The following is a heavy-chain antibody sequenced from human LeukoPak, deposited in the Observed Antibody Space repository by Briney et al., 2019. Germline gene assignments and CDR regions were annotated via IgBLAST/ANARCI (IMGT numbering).Heavy chain of an antibody. Sequence: GGSLRLSCAASGFTFSSYAMHWVRQAPGKGLEWVAVISYDGSNKYYADSVKGRSTISRDNSKNTLYLQMNSLRAEDTAVYFCARAGGSFLLYFDYWGQGTLVTVSS. CDR1: GFTFSSYA. J-gene: IGHJ4*02. CDR3: ARAGGSFLLYFDY. V-gene: IGHV3-30-3*01. CDR2: ISYDGSNK. D-gene: IGHD1-26*01.